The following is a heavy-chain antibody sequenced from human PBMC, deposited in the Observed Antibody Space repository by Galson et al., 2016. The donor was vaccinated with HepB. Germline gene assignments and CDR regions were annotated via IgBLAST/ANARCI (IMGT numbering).Heavy chain of an antibody. CDR2: ISWNSGSI. D-gene: IGHD3-22*01. V-gene: IGHV3-9*01. CDR1: GFKFDDFA. Sequence: SLRLSCAASGFKFDDFAMYWVRQAPGKGLEWVSGISWNSGSIGYADSVKGRFTISRDNAKNSLYLQMKSLRADDTALYYCAKNGRSDSTGYFDPYFDYWGQGTLVTVSA. CDR3: AKNGRSDSTGYFDPYFDY. J-gene: IGHJ4*02.